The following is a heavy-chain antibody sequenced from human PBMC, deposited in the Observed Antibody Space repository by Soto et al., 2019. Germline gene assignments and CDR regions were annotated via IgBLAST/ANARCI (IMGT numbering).Heavy chain of an antibody. CDR1: GYTFTSYG. V-gene: IGHV1-18*01. D-gene: IGHD6-19*01. CDR2: ISAYNGNT. Sequence: QVQLVQSGAEVKKPGASVKVSCKASGYTFTSYGISWVRQAPGQGLEWMGWISAYNGNTNYAQKLQGRATMTTDASTSTADMELRSLRSDDTAVYYCARTKSTYSSGCHDYWGQGTLVTVSS. CDR3: ARTKSTYSSGCHDY. J-gene: IGHJ4*02.